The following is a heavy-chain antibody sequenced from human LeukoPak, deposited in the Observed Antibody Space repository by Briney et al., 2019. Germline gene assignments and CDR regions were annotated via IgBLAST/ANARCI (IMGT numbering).Heavy chain of an antibody. Sequence: GGSLRLSCAASGFTFSSYAMSWVRQAPGKGLEWVSAISGSGGSTYYADSVKGRFTISRDNSKNTLYLQMNSLRAEDTAVYYCAKDHDIVVVPAAMVYWGQGTLVAVSS. CDR1: GFTFSSYA. J-gene: IGHJ4*02. CDR3: AKDHDIVVVPAAMVY. D-gene: IGHD2-2*01. CDR2: ISGSGGST. V-gene: IGHV3-23*01.